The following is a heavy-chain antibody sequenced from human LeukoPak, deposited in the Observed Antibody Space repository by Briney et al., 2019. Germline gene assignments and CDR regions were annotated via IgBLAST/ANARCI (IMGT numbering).Heavy chain of an antibody. V-gene: IGHV4-59*08. CDR1: DGSISSYY. Sequence: PSETLSLTCTVSDGSISSYYWSWIRQPPGKGLEWIGYIYYSGSTNHNPSLKSRVTISVDTSKNQFSLKLSSVTAADTAVYYCARHMIYYGSGRGAFDIWGQGTMVTVSS. D-gene: IGHD3-10*01. CDR3: ARHMIYYGSGRGAFDI. CDR2: IYYSGST. J-gene: IGHJ3*02.